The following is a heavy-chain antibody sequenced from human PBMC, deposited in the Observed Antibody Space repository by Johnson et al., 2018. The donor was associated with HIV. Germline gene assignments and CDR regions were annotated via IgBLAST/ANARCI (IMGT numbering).Heavy chain of an antibody. Sequence: QVQLVESGGGVVQPGRSLRLSCAASGFTFSSYGMHWVRQAPGQGLEWVAVISYDGSNKYYADSVKGRFTISRDNSRNTLYLQMNSLRAEDTAVYYCARDHIAAALGAFDIWGQGTMVTVSS. CDR3: ARDHIAAALGAFDI. V-gene: IGHV3-30*03. J-gene: IGHJ3*02. CDR1: GFTFSSYG. D-gene: IGHD6-13*01. CDR2: ISYDGSNK.